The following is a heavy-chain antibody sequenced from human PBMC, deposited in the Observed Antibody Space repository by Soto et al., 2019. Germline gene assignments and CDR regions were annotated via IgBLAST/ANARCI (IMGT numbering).Heavy chain of an antibody. D-gene: IGHD2-21*02. CDR1: GGSISSGGYY. CDR2: IYYSGST. CDR3: ARVCGGDCHYGMDV. Sequence: QVQLQESGPGLVKPSQTLSLTCTVSGGSISSGGYYWSWIRQHPGKGLEWIGYIYYSGSTYYNPSLESRVTRSVDTSKNQFSLKLSSVTAADTAVYYCARVCGGDCHYGMDVWGQGTTVTVSS. V-gene: IGHV4-31*03. J-gene: IGHJ6*02.